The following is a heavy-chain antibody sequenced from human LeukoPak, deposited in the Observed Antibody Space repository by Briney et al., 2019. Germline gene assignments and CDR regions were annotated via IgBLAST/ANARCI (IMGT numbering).Heavy chain of an antibody. D-gene: IGHD1-1*01. CDR2: ISSSSSYI. CDR3: ARDQLGAFDI. CDR1: GFTFSNNS. J-gene: IGHJ3*02. V-gene: IGHV3-21*01. Sequence: PGGSLRLSCAASGFTFSNNSVNWVRQAPGKGLEWVSSISSSSSYIYYADSVKGRFTISRDNAKNSLYLQMNSLRAEDTAVYYCARDQLGAFDIWGQGTMVTVSS.